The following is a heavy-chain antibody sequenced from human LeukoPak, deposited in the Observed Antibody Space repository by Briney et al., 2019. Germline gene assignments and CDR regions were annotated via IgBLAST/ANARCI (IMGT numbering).Heavy chain of an antibody. V-gene: IGHV1-69*05. D-gene: IGHD3-10*01. CDR3: AARFREYRRGSFDY. CDR2: IIPIFGTA. CDR1: GGTFSSYA. J-gene: IGHJ4*02. Sequence: SVKVSCKASGGTFSSYAISWVRQAPGQGLEWMGGIIPIFGTANYAQKFQGRVTITTDESTSTAYMELSSLRSEDTAVYYCAARFREYRRGSFDYWGQGTLVTVSS.